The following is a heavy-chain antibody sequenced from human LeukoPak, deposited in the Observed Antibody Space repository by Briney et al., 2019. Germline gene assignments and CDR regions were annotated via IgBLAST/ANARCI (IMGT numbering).Heavy chain of an antibody. Sequence: PGGSLRLSCAASGFSFITYGMHWVRQAPGKGLEWVAITSSDGTARFYTDSVEGRFTVSRDNSKNMLYLQMSTLRAEDTAVYYCAKAGRNYHNWLDPWGQGTLVTVSS. CDR1: GFSFITYG. J-gene: IGHJ5*02. D-gene: IGHD4-11*01. V-gene: IGHV3-30*18. CDR2: TSSDGTAR. CDR3: AKAGRNYHNWLDP.